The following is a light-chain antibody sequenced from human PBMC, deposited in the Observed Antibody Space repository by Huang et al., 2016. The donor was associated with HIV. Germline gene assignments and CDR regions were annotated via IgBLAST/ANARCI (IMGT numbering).Light chain of an antibody. CDR1: QSIDNF. CDR2: AAN. V-gene: IGKV1-39*01. CDR3: QQSYTTLYS. J-gene: IGKJ2*03. Sequence: DIQMTQSPILLSASIGDRVTITCRASQSIDNFLNWYQQKPGEAPKLLIYAANTLQSGVPSRFSGSGSGTDFTLTITSLQPEDFATYYCQQSYTTLYSFGQGSKVDIK.